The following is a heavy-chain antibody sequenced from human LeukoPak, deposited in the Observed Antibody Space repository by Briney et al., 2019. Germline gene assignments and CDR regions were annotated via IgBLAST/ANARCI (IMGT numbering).Heavy chain of an antibody. J-gene: IGHJ4*02. CDR1: GYTFSGYC. CDR3: ARALRYDDSSGYYAY. D-gene: IGHD3-22*01. CDR2: INYNSGAT. Sequence: ASVKVSCKGSGYTFSGYCMHWVRQAPGQGLEWMGWINYNSGATNYAQALQGRVTMTRDTSITIFYMELSSLRSDDTAVYYCARALRYDDSSGYYAYWGQGTLVTVSS. V-gene: IGHV1-2*02.